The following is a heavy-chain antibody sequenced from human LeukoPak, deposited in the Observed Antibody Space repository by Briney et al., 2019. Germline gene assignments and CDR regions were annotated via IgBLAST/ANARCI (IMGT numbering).Heavy chain of an antibody. CDR2: MNPKSGNT. V-gene: IGHV1-8*01. Sequence: ASVKVSSKPSGYTFTIYDINWVRQAPGQGLEWMGWMNPKSGNTGYAQKFQGRVTMTRDTSISTAYMELGSLRSEDTAVYYCARVTGSIDYWGQGTLVTVPS. J-gene: IGHJ4*02. CDR1: GYTFTIYD. D-gene: IGHD1-26*01. CDR3: ARVTGSIDY.